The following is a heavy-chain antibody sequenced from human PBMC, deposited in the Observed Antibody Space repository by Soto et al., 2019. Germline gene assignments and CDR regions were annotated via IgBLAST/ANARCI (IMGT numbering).Heavy chain of an antibody. CDR2: IYPGDSDT. J-gene: IGHJ6*02. Sequence: PGESLKISCKGSGYSFIDYWIGWVRQVPGKGLEWMGVIYPGDSDTRYSPSFQGQVTISADKSTSTAYLQWSSLKATDTAMYYCASSSAAGKYYYGMDFWGQGTMVTVSS. CDR1: GYSFIDYW. CDR3: ASSSAAGKYYYGMDF. D-gene: IGHD6-13*01. V-gene: IGHV5-51*01.